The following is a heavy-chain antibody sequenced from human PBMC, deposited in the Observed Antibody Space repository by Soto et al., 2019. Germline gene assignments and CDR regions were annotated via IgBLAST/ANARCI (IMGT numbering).Heavy chain of an antibody. CDR3: ARDQRYYGSGYYYSDS. CDR2: MSAFTGKA. D-gene: IGHD3-10*01. Sequence: AAVKVSCKASGYTFISYGISWVRQAPGQGLEWVGWMSAFTGKADYAQIFQDRVTMTTDTSTGTAYMELRSLRSDGTAVYYCARDQRYYGSGYYYSDSWGQGTLVTVSS. CDR1: GYTFISYG. J-gene: IGHJ1*01. V-gene: IGHV1-18*04.